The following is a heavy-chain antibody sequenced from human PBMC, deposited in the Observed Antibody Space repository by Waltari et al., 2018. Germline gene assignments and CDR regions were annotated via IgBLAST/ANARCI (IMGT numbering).Heavy chain of an antibody. J-gene: IGHJ6*03. V-gene: IGHV1-69*14. CDR1: GGTFSSYA. CDR2: SIPIFGTA. Sequence: QVQLVQSGAEVKKPGSSVKVPFKASGGTFSSYAIRWVRQAPGQGLEWMGGSIPIFGTANYAQKLQGRVTITADKSTSTAYMELSSLRSEDTAVYYCARNGLQGEVIINGLYYYMDVWAKGTTVTVSS. CDR3: ARNGLQGEVIINGLYYYMDV. D-gene: IGHD3-16*02.